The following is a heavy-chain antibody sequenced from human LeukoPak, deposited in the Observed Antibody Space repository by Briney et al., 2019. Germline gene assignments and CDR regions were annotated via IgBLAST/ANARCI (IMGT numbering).Heavy chain of an antibody. CDR1: GFTFSSYS. J-gene: IGHJ4*02. V-gene: IGHV3-48*01. D-gene: IGHD5-12*01. Sequence: PGGSLRLSCAASGFTFSSYSMNWVRQAPGKGLEWVSYISSSSSTIYYEDSVKGRFTISRENAKNSLYLQMNSLRAEDTAIYYCAKDDAWLRFLYWGQGTLVTVSS. CDR3: AKDDAWLRFLY. CDR2: ISSSSSTI.